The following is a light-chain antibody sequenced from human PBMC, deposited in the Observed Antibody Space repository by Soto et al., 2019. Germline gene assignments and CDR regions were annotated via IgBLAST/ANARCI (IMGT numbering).Light chain of an antibody. V-gene: IGKV3-20*01. CDR3: QQYGSSPPNT. J-gene: IGKJ2*01. Sequence: IVLTQSPGTLYLSPGERATLSCRASQIVTSGHLAWYQQKPGQAPRLLMYDASIRATGIPDRFSGSGSGADFTLTISRLEPEDFGLYYCQQYGSSPPNTFGQGTRLKLK. CDR2: DAS. CDR1: QIVTSGH.